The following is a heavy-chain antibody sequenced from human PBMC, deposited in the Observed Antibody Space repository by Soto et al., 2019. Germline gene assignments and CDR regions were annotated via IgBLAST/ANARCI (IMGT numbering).Heavy chain of an antibody. CDR1: GGTFSSYA. V-gene: IGHV1-69*13. CDR2: IIPIFGTA. D-gene: IGHD2-2*01. J-gene: IGHJ6*02. CDR3: ASRQVTAALYYYYYYGMDV. Sequence: ASVKVSCKASGGTFSSYAISWVRQAPGQGLEWMGGIIPIFGTANYAQKFQGRVTITADESTSTAYMELSSLRSEDTAAYYCASRQVTAALYYYYYYGMDVWGQGTTVTVSS.